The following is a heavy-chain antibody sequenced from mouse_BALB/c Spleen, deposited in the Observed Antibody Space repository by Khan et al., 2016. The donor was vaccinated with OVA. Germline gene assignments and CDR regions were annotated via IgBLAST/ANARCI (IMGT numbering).Heavy chain of an antibody. V-gene: IGHV1S136*01. J-gene: IGHJ2*01. D-gene: IGHD2-12*01. CDR1: GYTFTSYV. Sequence: VQLKESGPELVKPGASVKMSCKASGYTFTSYVMHWLRQKPGQGLEWIGYIYPYNDDTKYNEKFKGKATLTSDKSSRTAYMELSSLTSEDSAVYYCAKNYSYDVYFDYWGQGTTLTVSS. CDR3: AKNYSYDVYFDY. CDR2: IYPYNDDT.